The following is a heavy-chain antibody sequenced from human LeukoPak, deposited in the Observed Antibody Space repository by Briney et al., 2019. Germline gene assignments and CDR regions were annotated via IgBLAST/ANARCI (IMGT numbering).Heavy chain of an antibody. CDR3: ATRNQWLTANDY. J-gene: IGHJ4*02. CDR1: GGSISSGGYY. CDR2: IYYSGST. V-gene: IGHV4-31*03. D-gene: IGHD1-14*01. Sequence: TLSLTCTVSGGSISSGGYYWSWIRQHPGKGLEWIGYIYYSGSTYYNPSLKSRVTISIDTSKNQFSLKLSSVTAADTAVYYCATRNQWLTANDYWGQGTLVTVSS.